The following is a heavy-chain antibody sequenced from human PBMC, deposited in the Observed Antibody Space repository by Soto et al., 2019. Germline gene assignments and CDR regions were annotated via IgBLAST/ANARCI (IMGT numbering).Heavy chain of an antibody. CDR3: ARGGYYYDSSGYPYYFDY. V-gene: IGHV3-48*02. J-gene: IGHJ4*02. D-gene: IGHD3-22*01. CDR1: GFTFSSYS. Sequence: GGSLRLSCAASGFTFSSYSMNWVRQAPGKGLEWVSYISSSSSTIYYADSVKGRFTISRDNAKNSLYLQMNSLRDEDTAVYYYARGGYYYDSSGYPYYFDYWGQGTLVTVSS. CDR2: ISSSSSTI.